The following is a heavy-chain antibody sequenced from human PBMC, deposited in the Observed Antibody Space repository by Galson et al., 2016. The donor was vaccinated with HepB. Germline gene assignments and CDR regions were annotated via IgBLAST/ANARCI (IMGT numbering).Heavy chain of an antibody. CDR3: ARKDVWSGGSVRRAIDY. CDR2: ISYEGRNI. J-gene: IGHJ4*02. Sequence: SLRLSCAASGFTFSSYAMHWVRQAPGKGLQWVAVISYEGRNIGYADSVKGRFIISRDNLRNTLSLEMNSLRVEDTAVYYCARKDVWSGGSVRRAIDYWGREPWSASRQ. V-gene: IGHV3-30*04. D-gene: IGHD3-3*01. CDR1: GFTFSSYA.